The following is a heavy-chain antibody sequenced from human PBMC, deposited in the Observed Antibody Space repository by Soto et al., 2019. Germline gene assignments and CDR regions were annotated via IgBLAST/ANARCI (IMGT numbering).Heavy chain of an antibody. D-gene: IGHD2-15*01. CDR2: ISSYNGDA. Sequence: SVKGSCKASGYTFTSNAISWGRQAPGQGLEWMGWISSYNGDAKYAQKFQDRVTMTTDTSTSTAYMELRSLTSDDTAVYYCARKNGYCSGGSCYFWFDPWGQGTPVTVSS. V-gene: IGHV1-18*04. CDR1: GYTFTSNA. J-gene: IGHJ5*02. CDR3: ARKNGYCSGGSCYFWFDP.